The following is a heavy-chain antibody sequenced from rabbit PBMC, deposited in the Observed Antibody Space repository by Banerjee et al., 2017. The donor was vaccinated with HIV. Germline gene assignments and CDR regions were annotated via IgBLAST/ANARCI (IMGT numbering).Heavy chain of an antibody. CDR1: GFSFSSYYW. J-gene: IGHJ4*01. CDR3: ARSPVDISPL. V-gene: IGHV1S45*01. Sequence: QEQLEESGGDLVKPGASLTLTCTASGFSFSSYYWICWVRQAPGKGLEWIACIEAGSSGSTYYANWAKGRFTISKTSSTTVTLQMTSLTAADTATYFCARSPVDISPLWGQGTLVTVS. D-gene: IGHD1-1*01. CDR2: IEAGSSGST.